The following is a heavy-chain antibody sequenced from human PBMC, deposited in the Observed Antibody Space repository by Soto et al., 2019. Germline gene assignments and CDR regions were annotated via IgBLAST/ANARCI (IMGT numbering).Heavy chain of an antibody. D-gene: IGHD3-9*01. CDR2: IYYSGST. J-gene: IGHJ4*02. CDR3: ATNNVLRYFDWLPDFDY. Sequence: SETLSLTCTVSGGSISSSSYYWGCIRQPPGKGLEWIGSIYYSGSTYYNPSLKSRVTISVDTSKNQFSLKLSSVTAADTAVYYCATNNVLRYFDWLPDFDYWGQGTLVTVSS. CDR1: GGSISSSSYY. V-gene: IGHV4-39*01.